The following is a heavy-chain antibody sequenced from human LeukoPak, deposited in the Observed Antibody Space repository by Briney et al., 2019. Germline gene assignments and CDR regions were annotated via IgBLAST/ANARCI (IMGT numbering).Heavy chain of an antibody. J-gene: IGHJ6*02. CDR2: ISSSGSYI. CDR3: ARALDDSSGYYYGMDV. V-gene: IGHV3-21*01. D-gene: IGHD3-22*01. Sequence: GGSLRLSCAASGFTFSSYSMNWVRQAPGKGLEWVSSISSSGSYIYYADSVKGRFTISRDNAKNSLYPQMNSLRAEDTAVYYCARALDDSSGYYYGMDVWGQGTTVTVSS. CDR1: GFTFSSYS.